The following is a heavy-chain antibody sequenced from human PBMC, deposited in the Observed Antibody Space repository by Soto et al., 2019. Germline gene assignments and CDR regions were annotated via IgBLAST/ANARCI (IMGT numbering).Heavy chain of an antibody. CDR3: ARHRSTYYYGSGSENWFDP. D-gene: IGHD3-10*01. CDR1: GGSISSGTYY. Sequence: QLQLQESGPGLVKPSETLSLTCSVSGGSISSGTYYWGWIRQPPGKGLEWIGSIYYSGSTYYNPSLKSRVTISVDTSKNQFSLRLSSVPAADMAVYYCARHRSTYYYGSGSENWFDPWGQGTLVTVSS. J-gene: IGHJ5*02. CDR2: IYYSGST. V-gene: IGHV4-39*01.